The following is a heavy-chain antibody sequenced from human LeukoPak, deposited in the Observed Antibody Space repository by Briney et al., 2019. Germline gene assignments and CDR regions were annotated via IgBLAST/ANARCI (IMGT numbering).Heavy chain of an antibody. Sequence: ASVKVSCKASGYTFTGYYMHWVRQAPGQGLEWMGWINPNSGGTNYAQKFQGRVTMTRDTSISTAYMELSRLRSDDTAVYYCARFTSRNYYDSSGSDYWGQGTLVTVSS. CDR1: GYTFTGYY. CDR3: ARFTSRNYYDSSGSDY. D-gene: IGHD3-22*01. J-gene: IGHJ4*02. CDR2: INPNSGGT. V-gene: IGHV1-2*02.